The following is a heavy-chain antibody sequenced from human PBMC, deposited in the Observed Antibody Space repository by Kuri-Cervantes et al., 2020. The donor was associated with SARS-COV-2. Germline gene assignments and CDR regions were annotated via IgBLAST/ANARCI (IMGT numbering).Heavy chain of an antibody. Sequence: GESLKISCAASGFTFSSCWMHWVRQAPGKGLVWVSRINSDGSSTSYADSVKGRFTISRDNAKNTLYLQMNSLRAEDTAVYYCAREGSGWSYPHYYYYGMDVWGQGTTVTVSS. J-gene: IGHJ6*02. V-gene: IGHV3-74*01. CDR1: GFTFSSCW. D-gene: IGHD6-19*01. CDR2: INSDGSST. CDR3: AREGSGWSYPHYYYYGMDV.